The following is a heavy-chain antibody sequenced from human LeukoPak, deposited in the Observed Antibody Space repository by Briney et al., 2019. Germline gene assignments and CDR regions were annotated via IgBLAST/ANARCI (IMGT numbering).Heavy chain of an antibody. Sequence: GGSLRLSCAASGFTFSSYAMNWVRQAPGKGLEWVSTISASGGSTYYADSVKGRFTISRDNSMSTLYLQMNSLRAEDTAVYYCARDGVFLNLGVCDYWGQGTLVTVSS. CDR1: GFTFSSYA. CDR3: ARDGVFLNLGVCDY. D-gene: IGHD3-16*01. V-gene: IGHV3-23*01. J-gene: IGHJ4*02. CDR2: ISASGGST.